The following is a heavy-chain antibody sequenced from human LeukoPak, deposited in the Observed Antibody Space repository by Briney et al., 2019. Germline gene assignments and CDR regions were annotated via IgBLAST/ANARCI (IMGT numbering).Heavy chain of an antibody. CDR2: INTDGSST. Sequence: GGSLRLSCAASGFTFSSYWMHWVRPAPGKGLVWVSRINTDGSSTSYADSVKGRVTISRDNAKNSLYLQMNSLRAEDTAVYYCARDIRDPLDPIQHWGQGTLVTVSS. CDR1: GFTFSSYW. D-gene: IGHD3-3*01. J-gene: IGHJ1*01. V-gene: IGHV3-74*01. CDR3: ARDIRDPLDPIQH.